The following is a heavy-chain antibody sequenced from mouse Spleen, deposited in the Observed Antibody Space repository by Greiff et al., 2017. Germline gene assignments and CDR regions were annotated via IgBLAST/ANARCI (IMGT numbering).Heavy chain of an antibody. CDR2: IYPGDGDT. D-gene: IGHD2-5*01. J-gene: IGHJ4*01. Sequence: QVQLQQSGPELVKPGASVKISCKASGYAFSSSWMNWVKQRPGKGLEWIGRIYPGDGDTNYNGKFKGKATLTADKSSSTAYMQLSSLTSEDSAVYFCARSGDYSNLYYAMDYWGQGTSVTVSS. CDR1: GYAFSSSW. V-gene: IGHV1-82*01. CDR3: ARSGDYSNLYYAMDY.